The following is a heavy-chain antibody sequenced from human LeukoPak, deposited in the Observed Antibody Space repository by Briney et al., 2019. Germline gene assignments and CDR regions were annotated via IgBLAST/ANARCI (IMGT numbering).Heavy chain of an antibody. Sequence: SETLSPTCTVSGGSISSYDWSWIRRPPGKGLEGMGYIYYSGSTNYNPSLKSRVTISVDTSKNQFSLKLTSVTAADTAVYFCARGGYYGSGNDFRFDPWGQGTLVTVSS. J-gene: IGHJ5*02. CDR2: IYYSGST. D-gene: IGHD3-10*01. CDR1: GGSISSYD. CDR3: ARGGYYGSGNDFRFDP. V-gene: IGHV4-59*01.